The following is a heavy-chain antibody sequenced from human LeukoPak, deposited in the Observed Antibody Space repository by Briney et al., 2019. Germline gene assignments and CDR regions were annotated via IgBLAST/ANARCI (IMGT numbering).Heavy chain of an antibody. CDR3: ASGASFCDSSGYHY. D-gene: IGHD3-22*01. CDR2: ISYDGSEK. Sequence: PGGSLRLSCAASGFTFNTYAMHWVRQAPGKGLEWLAVISYDGSEKYYADSVKGRFTISRDNSKNILYLQMNSLRDEDTAVYYCASGASFCDSSGYHYWGQGTLVTVSS. J-gene: IGHJ4*02. V-gene: IGHV3-30*01. CDR1: GFTFNTYA.